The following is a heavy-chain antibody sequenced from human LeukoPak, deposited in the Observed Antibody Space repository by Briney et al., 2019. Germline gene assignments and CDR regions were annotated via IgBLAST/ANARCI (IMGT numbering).Heavy chain of an antibody. Sequence: GGSLRLSCAASGFSFSSYGMHWVRQAPGKGLEWVSYISSSSSTIYYADSVKGRFTISRDNAKNSLYLQMNSLRAEDTAVYYCARGIDPWGQGTLVTVSS. CDR2: ISSSSSTI. J-gene: IGHJ5*02. CDR1: GFSFSSYG. V-gene: IGHV3-48*01. CDR3: ARGIDP.